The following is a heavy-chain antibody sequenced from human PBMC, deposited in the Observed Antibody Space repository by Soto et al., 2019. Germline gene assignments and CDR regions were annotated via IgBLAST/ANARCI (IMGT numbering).Heavy chain of an antibody. CDR3: ARRGCSCGSCQGVSWFDP. CDR1: SGSISSSNW. D-gene: IGHD2-15*01. Sequence: QVQLQESGPGLVKPSGTLSLTCAVSSGSISSSNWWSWVRQPPGKGLEWIGEIYHSGSTNYNPSLKSRVTISVDKSKNQFSLKLSSVTAADTAVYYCARRGCSCGSCQGVSWFDPWGQGTLVTVSS. CDR2: IYHSGST. V-gene: IGHV4-4*02. J-gene: IGHJ5*02.